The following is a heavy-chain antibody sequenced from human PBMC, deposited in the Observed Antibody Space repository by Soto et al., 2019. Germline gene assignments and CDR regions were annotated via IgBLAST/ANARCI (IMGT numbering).Heavy chain of an antibody. V-gene: IGHV3-30*14. D-gene: IGHD3-9*01. CDR3: ARAGFHFGMDV. J-gene: IGHJ6*02. CDR1: AFTFSDFA. CDR2: MSSDGTTI. Sequence: QVQLLESGGGVVQPGRSLRLSCAASAFTFSDFAMHWVRHARGKGLEWVAVMSSDGTTIYYAGSVKGRFTISRDNFKSTLYLQMNSLRPDDTAVYSCARAGFHFGMDVWGLGTTVTVS.